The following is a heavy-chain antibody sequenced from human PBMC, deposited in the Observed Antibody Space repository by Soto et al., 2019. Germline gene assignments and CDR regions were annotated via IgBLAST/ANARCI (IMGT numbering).Heavy chain of an antibody. CDR3: AKASNYYDSSGSKEDAFDY. D-gene: IGHD3-22*01. J-gene: IGHJ4*02. CDR2: IKSQGDGGTR. V-gene: IGHV3-15*01. Sequence: PGGSLRLSCAASGFSFRNAWMSWVRQAPGKGLEWVGHIKSQGDGGTRDYAAPVKGRFTISRDDSKNALYLQMNSLRAEDTAVYYCAKASNYYDSSGSKEDAFDYWGQGTLVTVSS. CDR1: GFSFRNAW.